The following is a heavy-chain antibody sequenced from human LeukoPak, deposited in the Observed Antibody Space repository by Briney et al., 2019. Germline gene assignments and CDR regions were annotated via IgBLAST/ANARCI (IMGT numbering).Heavy chain of an antibody. CDR2: IYSGGST. J-gene: IGHJ4*02. Sequence: GGSLRLSCAASGFTVSSNYMSWVRRAPGKGLEWVSVIYSGGSTYYADSVKGRFTISRDNSKNTLYLQMNSLRAEDTAVYYCARDGDYYDSSGYYFDYWGQGTLVTVSS. V-gene: IGHV3-66*01. CDR1: GFTVSSNY. CDR3: ARDGDYYDSSGYYFDY. D-gene: IGHD3-22*01.